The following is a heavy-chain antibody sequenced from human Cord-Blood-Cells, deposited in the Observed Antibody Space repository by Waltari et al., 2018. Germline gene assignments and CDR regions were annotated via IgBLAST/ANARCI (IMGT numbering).Heavy chain of an antibody. CDR3: ARDGEQQLAFDY. V-gene: IGHV3-66*01. J-gene: IGHJ4*02. CDR1: GFTVSSNY. CDR2: SYSGGST. D-gene: IGHD6-13*01. Sequence: EVQLVESGGGLVQPGGSLRLSCAASGFTVSSNYMSWVRQAPGKGLEWVSVSYSGGSTYYADSVKSRVTISRDNSKNTLYLQMNSLRAEDTAVYYCARDGEQQLAFDYWGQGTLVTVSS.